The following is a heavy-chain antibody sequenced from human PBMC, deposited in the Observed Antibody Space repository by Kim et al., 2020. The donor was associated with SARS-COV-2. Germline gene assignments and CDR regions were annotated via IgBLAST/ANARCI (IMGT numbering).Heavy chain of an antibody. J-gene: IGHJ4*02. CDR3: ARGYSSSSDFDY. CDR2: TSFGGSDP. D-gene: IGHD6-13*01. V-gene: IGHV3-30-3*01. Sequence: GGSLRLSCAASGFTFDKYAMHWVRQAPGKGLEWVAFTSFGGSDPFFADSVKGRCTVSRDNSQNTVHVEINNLRPEDTAIYYCARGYSSSSDFDYWGQGT. CDR1: GFTFDKYA.